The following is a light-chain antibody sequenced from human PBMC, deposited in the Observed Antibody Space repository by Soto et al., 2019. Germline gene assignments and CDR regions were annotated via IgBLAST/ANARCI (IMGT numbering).Light chain of an antibody. CDR1: SSDVGRYNY. J-gene: IGLJ1*01. CDR2: EVS. Sequence: QSVLTQPASVSGSPGQSITISCSGTSSDVGRYNYVSWYQQHPGTAPKLMIYEVSNQPSGVSNRFSGSKSGDTASLTISGLQAEDEADYYCSSYTSTFTYVFGAGTKVTV. V-gene: IGLV2-14*01. CDR3: SSYTSTFTYV.